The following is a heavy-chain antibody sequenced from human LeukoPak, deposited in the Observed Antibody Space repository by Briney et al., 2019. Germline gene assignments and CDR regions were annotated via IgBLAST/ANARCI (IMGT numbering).Heavy chain of an antibody. J-gene: IGHJ5*02. Sequence: ASVKVSCKASGGTFSSYSISWVRQAPGQGLEWMGGIIPIFGTTNYAQTFQGRVTITADKSTSTAYMELSSLRSEDTAVYYCAGAGDNDFWSGSDGGDNWFDPWGQGTLVTVSS. CDR2: IIPIFGTT. V-gene: IGHV1-69*06. CDR3: AGAGDNDFWSGSDGGDNWFDP. D-gene: IGHD3-3*01. CDR1: GGTFSSYS.